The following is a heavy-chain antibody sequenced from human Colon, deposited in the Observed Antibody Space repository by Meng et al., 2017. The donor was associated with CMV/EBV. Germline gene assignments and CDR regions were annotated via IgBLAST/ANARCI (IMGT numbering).Heavy chain of an antibody. CDR1: GFTFSSYS. Sequence: GESLKISCAASGFTFSSYSMNWVRQAPGKGLEWVSSIIGQSSSVYYADSVRGRFTISRDNAQKSLFLQMNSLTTDDTATYYCARHSTVIYDTSGDYPMDHWGPGTLVTVSS. D-gene: IGHD3-22*01. CDR2: IIGQSSSV. V-gene: IGHV3-21*01. CDR3: ARHSTVIYDTSGDYPMDH. J-gene: IGHJ4*02.